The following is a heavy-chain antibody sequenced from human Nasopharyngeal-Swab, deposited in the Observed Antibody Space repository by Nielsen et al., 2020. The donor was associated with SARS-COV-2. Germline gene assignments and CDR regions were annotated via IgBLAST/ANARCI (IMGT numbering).Heavy chain of an antibody. CDR1: GFTFDDYA. D-gene: IGHD3-10*01. CDR3: ALGPYYHGSGSAPTQYGMDV. Sequence: GGSLRLSCAASGFTFDDYAMHWVRQAPGKGLEWVSGISWNSGSIGYADSVKGRFTISRDNAKNSLYLQMNSLRAEDTALYYCALGPYYHGSGSAPTQYGMDVWGQGTTVTVSS. J-gene: IGHJ6*02. V-gene: IGHV3-9*01. CDR2: ISWNSGSI.